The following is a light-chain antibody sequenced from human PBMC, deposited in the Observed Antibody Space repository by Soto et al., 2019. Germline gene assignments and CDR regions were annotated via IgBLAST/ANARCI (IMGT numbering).Light chain of an antibody. CDR3: QQYNNWPPYT. Sequence: EIVMTQSPATLSVSPGERATLSCRASESVSSNLAWYQQKPGQAPRLLIYGASTRATGIPARFSGSGSGTDVSLTISSRQSEDFAVYYCQQYNNWPPYTFGQGTKLEIK. J-gene: IGKJ2*01. CDR2: GAS. CDR1: ESVSSN. V-gene: IGKV3-15*01.